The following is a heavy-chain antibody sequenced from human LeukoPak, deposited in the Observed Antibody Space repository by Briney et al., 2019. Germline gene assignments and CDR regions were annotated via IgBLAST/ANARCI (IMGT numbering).Heavy chain of an antibody. D-gene: IGHD6-19*01. Sequence: PSETLSLTCTVSGGSISSYYWSWIRQPPGKGLEWIGYIYYSGSTYYNPSLKSRVTISVDTSKNQFSLKLSSVTAADTAVYYCARVPYSSGWYVYFDYWGQGTLVTVSS. J-gene: IGHJ4*02. V-gene: IGHV4-59*06. CDR1: GGSISSYY. CDR2: IYYSGST. CDR3: ARVPYSSGWYVYFDY.